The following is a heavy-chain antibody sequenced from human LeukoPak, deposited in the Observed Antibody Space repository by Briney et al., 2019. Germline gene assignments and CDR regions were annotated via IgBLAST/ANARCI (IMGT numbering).Heavy chain of an antibody. CDR2: INPNSGGT. D-gene: IGHD2-15*01. CDR3: AREGYCSGDKCPVAN. CDR1: GYTFTFYY. Sequence: ASVKVSCKASGYTFTFYYIHWVRQAPGQGLEWMGWINPNSGGTNYARTFQGRVNMTRNTSISTAYMDLSSLRPDDTAVYYCAREGYCSGDKCPVANWGQGTLVTVSS. J-gene: IGHJ4*02. V-gene: IGHV1-2*02.